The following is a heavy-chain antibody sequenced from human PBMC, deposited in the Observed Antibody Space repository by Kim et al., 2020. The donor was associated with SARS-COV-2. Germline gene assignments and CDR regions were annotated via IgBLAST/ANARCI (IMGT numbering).Heavy chain of an antibody. V-gene: IGHV3-74*01. CDR3: ATGFIGQGGNSD. CDR2: ISQDGTTA. J-gene: IGHJ4*02. D-gene: IGHD2-21*01. Sequence: GGSLRLSCAASGFTFSDFWMHWVRQAPGQGLMWVSRISQDGTTANYADSVKDRFIISRDNDKNTLHLQMNSLRAEDTAVYYCATGFIGQGGNSDWGQGTLVTVSS. CDR1: GFTFSDFW.